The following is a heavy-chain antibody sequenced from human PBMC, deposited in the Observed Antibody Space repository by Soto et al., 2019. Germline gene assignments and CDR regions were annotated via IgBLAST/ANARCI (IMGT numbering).Heavy chain of an antibody. J-gene: IGHJ5*02. CDR2: IYYSGST. CDR3: ARASEERFMGFDP. CDR1: GGSISSGDYY. Sequence: SETLSLTCTVPGGSISSGDYYWSWIRQPPGKGLEWIGYIYYSGSTYYNPSLKSRVTISVDTSKNQFSLKLSSVTAADTAVYYCARASEERFMGFDPWGQGTLVTVSS. D-gene: IGHD3-10*01. V-gene: IGHV4-30-4*01.